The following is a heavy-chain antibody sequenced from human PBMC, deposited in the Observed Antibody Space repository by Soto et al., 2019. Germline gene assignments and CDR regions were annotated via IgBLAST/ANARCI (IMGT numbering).Heavy chain of an antibody. D-gene: IGHD3-22*01. Sequence: GGSLRLSCAASGFTFSSYSMNWVRQAPGKGLEWVSSISSSSSYIYYADSVKGRFTISRDNAKNSLYLQMNSLRAEGTAVYYCARDGRNYDSSGYYSRYYYYYGMDVWGQGTTVTVSS. CDR1: GFTFSSYS. CDR3: ARDGRNYDSSGYYSRYYYYYGMDV. CDR2: ISSSSSYI. V-gene: IGHV3-21*01. J-gene: IGHJ6*02.